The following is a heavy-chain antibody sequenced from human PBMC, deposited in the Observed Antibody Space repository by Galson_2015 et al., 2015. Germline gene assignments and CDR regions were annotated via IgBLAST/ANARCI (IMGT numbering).Heavy chain of an antibody. Sequence: TLSLTCTVSGGSISSGGYYWGWLRPHPGTGLEWIGYIYYSGSTYYNPSLKSRVTISVDTSKNQFSLKLSSVTAADTAVYYCARDFGTEGFSYAFDIWGQGTMVTVSS. CDR2: IYYSGST. D-gene: IGHD5-18*01. V-gene: IGHV4-31*03. J-gene: IGHJ3*02. CDR3: ARDFGTEGFSYAFDI. CDR1: GGSISSGGYY.